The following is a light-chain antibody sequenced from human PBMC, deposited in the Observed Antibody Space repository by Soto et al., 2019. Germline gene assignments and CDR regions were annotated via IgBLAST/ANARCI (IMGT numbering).Light chain of an antibody. CDR3: SSYTSTSTFV. CDR2: EVS. CDR1: SSDVGGYKY. Sequence: QSALTQPASVSGSPGQSITISCTGTSSDVGGYKYVSWYQHHPGKVPKLMIYEVSNRPSGVSNRFSGSKSGNTASLTISGLQAEDEADYYCSSYTSTSTFVFGGGTKLTVL. J-gene: IGLJ3*02. V-gene: IGLV2-14*01.